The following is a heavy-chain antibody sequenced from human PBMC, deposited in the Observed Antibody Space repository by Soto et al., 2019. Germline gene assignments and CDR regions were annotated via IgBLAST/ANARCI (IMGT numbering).Heavy chain of an antibody. Sequence: PGGSLKLSYAGSGCNFSRFAMSWVRQVPGKGLEWVSAISGSGQTTYYADSVKGRFTVSRDNSNNTLYLQMNSLRAEDTAVYYCAKDQRKPAIFGVVTLSWGQGTLVTLSS. CDR2: ISGSGQTT. V-gene: IGHV3-23*01. J-gene: IGHJ5*02. CDR1: GCNFSRFA. CDR3: AKDQRKPAIFGVVTLS. D-gene: IGHD3-3*01.